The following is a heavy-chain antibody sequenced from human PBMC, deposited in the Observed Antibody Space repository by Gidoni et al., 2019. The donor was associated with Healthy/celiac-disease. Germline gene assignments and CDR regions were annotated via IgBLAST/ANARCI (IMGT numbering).Heavy chain of an antibody. CDR3: ARDTVDTAMVLDY. V-gene: IGHV3-33*01. Sequence: QVQLVESGGGVVQPGRSLRLSCAASGFTFSSYGMHWVRQAPGKGLEWVAVIWYDGSNKYYADSVKGRFTISRDNSKNTLYLQMNSLRAEDTAVYYCARDTVDTAMVLDYWGQGTLVTVSS. CDR1: GFTFSSYG. J-gene: IGHJ4*02. CDR2: IWYDGSNK. D-gene: IGHD5-18*01.